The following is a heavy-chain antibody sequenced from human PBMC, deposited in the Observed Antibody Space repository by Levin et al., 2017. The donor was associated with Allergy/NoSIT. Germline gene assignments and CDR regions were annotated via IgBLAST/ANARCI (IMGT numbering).Heavy chain of an antibody. CDR1: GFTFSSYP. Sequence: QPGGSLRLSCAASGFTFSSYPMNWVRQAPGKGLEWVSGITDSTYYADSVKGRFTISRDNSKNTLYLQMNSLRAEDTAVYYCAKEIVVLISGGMDVWGQGTTVTVSS. D-gene: IGHD2-21*01. CDR3: AKEIVVLISGGMDV. CDR2: ITDST. J-gene: IGHJ6*02. V-gene: IGHV3-23*01.